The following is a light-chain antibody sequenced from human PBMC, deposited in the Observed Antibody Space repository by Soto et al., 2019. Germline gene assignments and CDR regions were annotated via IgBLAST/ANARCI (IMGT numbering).Light chain of an antibody. CDR2: DAS. V-gene: IGKV3-11*01. Sequence: EIVLTQSPATLSLSPGETATLSCRASQSVSSYLAWYQQKPGQAPRLLIYDASNRATGIPARFSGSGSGTDFTLTISSLEPEDFVVYYCQQRRSWPRAYGQGTKVEFK. CDR3: QQRRSWPRA. J-gene: IGKJ1*01. CDR1: QSVSSY.